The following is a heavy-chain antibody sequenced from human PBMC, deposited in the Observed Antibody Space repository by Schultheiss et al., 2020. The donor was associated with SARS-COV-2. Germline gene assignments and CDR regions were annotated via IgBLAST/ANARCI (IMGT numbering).Heavy chain of an antibody. D-gene: IGHD6-19*01. Sequence: SETLSLTCTVSGGSISSGNYYWGWIRQPPGKGLEWIGSIYYSGSTYYNPSLKSRVTMSVDTSKNQFSLKLSSVTAADTAVYYCARGYSSGWYDYWGQGTLVTVSS. CDR1: GGSISSGNYY. V-gene: IGHV4-39*01. CDR2: IYYSGST. J-gene: IGHJ4*02. CDR3: ARGYSSGWYDY.